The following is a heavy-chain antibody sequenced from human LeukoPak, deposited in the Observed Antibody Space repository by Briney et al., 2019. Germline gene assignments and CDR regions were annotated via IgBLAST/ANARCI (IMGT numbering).Heavy chain of an antibody. CDR1: GYTFTSYY. CDR3: ARDGPGYSSPTGFDY. V-gene: IGHV1-46*01. Sequence: GASVKVSCKASGYTFTSYYMHWARQAPGQGLEWMGIINPSGGSTSYAQKFQGRVTMTRDMSTSTVYMELSSLRSEDTAVYYCARDGPGYSSPTGFDYWGQGTLVTVSS. D-gene: IGHD6-13*01. CDR2: INPSGGST. J-gene: IGHJ4*02.